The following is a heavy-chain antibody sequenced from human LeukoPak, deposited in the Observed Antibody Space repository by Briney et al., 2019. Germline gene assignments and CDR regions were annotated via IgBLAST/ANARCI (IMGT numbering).Heavy chain of an antibody. CDR3: ARGRSITIFGVVIRNTCYSDY. CDR1: GGSFSGYY. Sequence: PSETLSPTRAVYGGSFSGYYWSWIRQPPGKGLEWIGEINHSGSTNYNPSLKSRVTISVDTSKNQFSLKLSSVTAADTAVYYCARGRSITIFGVVIRNTCYSDYWGQRTLVTVSS. J-gene: IGHJ4*02. CDR2: INHSGST. D-gene: IGHD3-3*01. V-gene: IGHV4-34*01.